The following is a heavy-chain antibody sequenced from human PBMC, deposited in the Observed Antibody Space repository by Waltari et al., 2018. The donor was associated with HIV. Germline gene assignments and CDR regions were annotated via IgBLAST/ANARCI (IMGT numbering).Heavy chain of an antibody. CDR2: NNSDGSST. CDR3: TRVPEVEMATIWYFDL. CDR1: GLTFSSYW. D-gene: IGHD5-12*01. J-gene: IGHJ2*01. V-gene: IGHV3-74*03. Sequence: EVQLVESGGGLVEPGGPLRLSCAASGLTFSSYWMHWVRQAPGKGLVGVSSNNSDGSSTKYADSVKERFIISRNNAKNTLYLQMNTLRDEDTAVYYCTRVPEVEMATIWYFDLWGRCTLVTVSS.